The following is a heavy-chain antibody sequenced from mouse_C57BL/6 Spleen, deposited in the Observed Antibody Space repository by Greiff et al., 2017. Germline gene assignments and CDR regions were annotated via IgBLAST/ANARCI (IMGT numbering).Heavy chain of an antibody. Sequence: EVKLVESGEGLVKPGGSLKPSCAASGFTFSSYAMSWVRQTPEKRLEWVAYICSGGDYIYYADTVKGRFTISRDNARNTLCLQMSSLKSEDTAMYYCCGYSYAMDYWGQGTSVTVSS. CDR2: ICSGGDYI. J-gene: IGHJ4*01. V-gene: IGHV5-9-1*02. CDR3: CGYSYAMDY. D-gene: IGHD2-3*01. CDR1: GFTFSSYA.